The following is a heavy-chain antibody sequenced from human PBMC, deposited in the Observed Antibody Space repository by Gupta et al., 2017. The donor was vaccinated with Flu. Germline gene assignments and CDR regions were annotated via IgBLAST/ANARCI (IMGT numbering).Heavy chain of an antibody. D-gene: IGHD6-13*01. CDR1: GGSFSGYY. CDR3: ARGGPGYSSSWYPTDPLNWFDP. J-gene: IGHJ5*02. CDR2: INHSGST. Sequence: QVQLQQWGAGLLKPSETLSLTCAVYGGSFSGYYWSWIRQPPGKGLEWIGEINHSGSTNYNPSLKSRVTISVDTSKNQFSLKLSSVTAADTAVYYCARGGPGYSSSWYPTDPLNWFDPWGQGTLVTVSS. V-gene: IGHV4-34*01.